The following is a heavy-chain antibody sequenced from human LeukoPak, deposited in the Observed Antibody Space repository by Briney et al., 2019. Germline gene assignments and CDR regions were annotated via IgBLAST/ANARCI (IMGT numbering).Heavy chain of an antibody. CDR2: ISSTSTT. D-gene: IGHD3-10*01. CDR1: GFTCGSYT. J-gene: IGHJ4*02. Sequence: GGSLRLSCAVSGFTCGSYTMNWVRQAPGKGLEWVSHISSTSTTYYADSVKGRFTTSRDNAKNLLYLQMNSLRDEDTAVYYCAAAGDYWGQGTLVTVSS. V-gene: IGHV3-48*02. CDR3: AAAGDY.